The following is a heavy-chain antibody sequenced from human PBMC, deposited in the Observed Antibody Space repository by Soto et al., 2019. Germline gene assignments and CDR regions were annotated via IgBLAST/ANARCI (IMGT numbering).Heavy chain of an antibody. J-gene: IGHJ4*02. D-gene: IGHD1-1*01. CDR2: ISAYNGNT. V-gene: IGHV1-18*01. CDR1: GYTFTDYG. Sequence: QVQLVQSGADVKKPGASVKVSCKASGYTFTDYGISWVRQAPGQGLEWMGWISAYNGNTNYAQKLHGRVTMTTDTSTRTAYMELRSLRSYDTAVYYCARGGSGTVMIGCDYWGQGTLVTVSS. CDR3: ARGGSGTVMIGCDY.